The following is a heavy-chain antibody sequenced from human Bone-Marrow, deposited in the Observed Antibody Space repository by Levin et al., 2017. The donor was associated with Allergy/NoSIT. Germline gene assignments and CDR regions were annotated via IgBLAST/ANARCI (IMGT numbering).Heavy chain of an antibody. V-gene: IGHV4-61*01. CDR1: GGSVSSGNYY. CDR3: VGAPNADFFDF. J-gene: IGHJ4*02. Sequence: PSDTLSLTCTVSGGSVSSGNYYWSWIRQPPRKGLEWIGHVSYSGTTNYNPSLKSRVTISADTSKNQFSLKLNSVTAADTAVYFCVGAPNADFFDFWGQGALVPVSS. CDR2: VSYSGTT. D-gene: IGHD3-16*01.